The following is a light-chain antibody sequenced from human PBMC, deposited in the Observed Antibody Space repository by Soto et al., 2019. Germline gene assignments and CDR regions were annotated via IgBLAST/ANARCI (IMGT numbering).Light chain of an antibody. CDR1: QTVSSTY. J-gene: IGKJ5*01. Sequence: ETVLTQSPCTLSLSPGERATLSCRASQTVSSTYLAWYQQKPGQAPRLLIYGASSRATGIPDRFSGTVSGTDFTLTISRLEPEDFAVYYCQQYGSSPITFGQGTRLEIK. V-gene: IGKV3-20*01. CDR3: QQYGSSPIT. CDR2: GAS.